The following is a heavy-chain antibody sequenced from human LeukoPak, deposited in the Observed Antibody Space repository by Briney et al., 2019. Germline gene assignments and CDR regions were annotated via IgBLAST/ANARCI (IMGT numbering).Heavy chain of an antibody. CDR1: GGSISNYY. J-gene: IGHJ6*02. CDR3: GNGMDV. V-gene: IGHV4-59*01. CDR2: IYYSGST. Sequence: SETLSLTCTVSGGSISNYYWNWIRQPPGKGLEWIGYIYYSGSTSSNPSLKSRVAISIDTSKNQFSLRLSSVTAADTAVYYCGNGMDVWGQGTTVTVSS.